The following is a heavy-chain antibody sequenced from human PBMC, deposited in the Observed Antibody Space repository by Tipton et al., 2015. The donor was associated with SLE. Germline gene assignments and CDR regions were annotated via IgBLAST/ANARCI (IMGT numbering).Heavy chain of an antibody. CDR3: ARLSKYSGLW. D-gene: IGHD5-12*01. V-gene: IGHV4-59*12. Sequence: TLSLTCTVSGGSISSYYWSWIRQPPGKGLEWIGYIHHSGSTNYSPSLQSRVTMSLDRSKNQFSLNLNSVTAADSAVYFCARLSKYSGLWWGLGTLVSVSS. CDR2: IHHSGST. J-gene: IGHJ4*02. CDR1: GGSISSYY.